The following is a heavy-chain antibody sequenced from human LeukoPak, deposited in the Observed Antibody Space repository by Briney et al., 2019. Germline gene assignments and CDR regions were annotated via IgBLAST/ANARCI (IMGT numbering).Heavy chain of an antibody. V-gene: IGHV1-2*02. CDR3: ARAGYSSGPDY. Sequence: ASVKVSCKASGYTFTGYYMHWVRQAPGQGLEWMGWINPNSGGTNYAQTFQGRVTMTRDTSISTAYMELSRLRSDDTAVYYCARAGYSSGPDYWGQGTLVTVSS. CDR1: GYTFTGYY. CDR2: INPNSGGT. D-gene: IGHD6-19*01. J-gene: IGHJ4*02.